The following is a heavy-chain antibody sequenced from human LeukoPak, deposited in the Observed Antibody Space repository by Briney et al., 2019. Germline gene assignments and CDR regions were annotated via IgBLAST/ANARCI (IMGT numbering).Heavy chain of an antibody. J-gene: IGHJ4*02. Sequence: GGSLRLSCVVSGFTLSSHGMHWVRQAPGKGLEWVAVISSDGGKKSYADSVKGRFTISRDNSKNTLYLQMNSLRAEDTAVYYCARGSYCTNGVCYPDYWGQGTLVTVSS. CDR3: ARGSYCTNGVCYPDY. CDR1: GFTLSSHG. V-gene: IGHV3-30*03. D-gene: IGHD2-8*01. CDR2: ISSDGGKK.